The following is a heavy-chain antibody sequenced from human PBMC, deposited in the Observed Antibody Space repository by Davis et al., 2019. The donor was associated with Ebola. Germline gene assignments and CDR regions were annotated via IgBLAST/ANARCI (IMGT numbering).Heavy chain of an antibody. D-gene: IGHD6-19*01. CDR2: ISGSGGST. CDR1: GFTFSRYA. Sequence: PGGSLRLSCAASGFTFSRYAMSWVRQPPGKGLEWVSAISGSGGSTYYEDSVKGRFTISRDNSKNTLYLQINRLRGEDTAVYYCAKGLRGGWYQDAFENWGQGTMVTVSS. J-gene: IGHJ3*02. CDR3: AKGLRGGWYQDAFEN. V-gene: IGHV3-23*01.